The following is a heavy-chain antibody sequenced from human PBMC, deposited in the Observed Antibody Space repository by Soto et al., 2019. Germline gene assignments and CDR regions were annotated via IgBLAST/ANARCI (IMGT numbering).Heavy chain of an antibody. CDR2: IYYSVTT. CDR1: GGSITNYY. Sequence: SETLSLTCTVSGGSITNYYWSWIRQRPGKGLEWIGYIYYSVTTNYNPSLKSRVTISVYTSKNQFSLKLTSVTAADTAVYYCALYCSSTSCYGQWETLGEGTLVNVSP. D-gene: IGHD2-2*01. V-gene: IGHV4-59*03. J-gene: IGHJ5*02. CDR3: ALYCSSTSCYGQWET.